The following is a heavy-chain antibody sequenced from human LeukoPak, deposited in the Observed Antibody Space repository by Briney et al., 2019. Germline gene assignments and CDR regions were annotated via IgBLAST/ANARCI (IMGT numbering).Heavy chain of an antibody. CDR3: ASSVAGNWFDP. J-gene: IGHJ5*02. CDR1: GLTVSNYY. Sequence: GSLRLSCAASGLTVSNYYMTWIRQAPGKGLEWIGYIYYSGSTNYNPSLKSRVTISVDTSKNQFSLKLSSVTAADTAVYYCASSVAGNWFDPWGQGTLVTVSS. V-gene: IGHV4-59*02. CDR2: IYYSGST. D-gene: IGHD6-19*01.